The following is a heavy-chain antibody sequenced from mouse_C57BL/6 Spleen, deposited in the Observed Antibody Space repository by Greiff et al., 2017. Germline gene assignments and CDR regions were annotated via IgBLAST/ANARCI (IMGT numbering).Heavy chain of an antibody. CDR3: ARSISGTERYYFDY. D-gene: IGHD4-1*01. CDR1: GYTFTSYW. V-gene: IGHV1-64*01. CDR2: IHPNSGST. Sequence: QVQLKQPGAELVKPGASVKLSCKASGYTFTSYWMHWVKQRPGQGLEWIGMIHPNSGSTNYNEKFKSKATLTVDKSSSTAYMPLSSLTSEDAAIYYCARSISGTERYYFDYWGQGTTLTVSS. J-gene: IGHJ2*01.